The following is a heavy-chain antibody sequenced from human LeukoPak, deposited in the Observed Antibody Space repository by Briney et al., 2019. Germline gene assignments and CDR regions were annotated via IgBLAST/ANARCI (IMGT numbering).Heavy chain of an antibody. V-gene: IGHV1-2*02. J-gene: IGHJ4*02. Sequence: ASVKVSCKASGYTFTCYYMHWLRQAPAQGLEWMGWINPNSGGTNYAQKFQGRVTMTRDTSISTAYMELSRLRSDDTAVYYCARAYGGNFNGFDYWGQGTLVTVSS. CDR3: ARAYGGNFNGFDY. D-gene: IGHD4-23*01. CDR1: GYTFTCYY. CDR2: INPNSGGT.